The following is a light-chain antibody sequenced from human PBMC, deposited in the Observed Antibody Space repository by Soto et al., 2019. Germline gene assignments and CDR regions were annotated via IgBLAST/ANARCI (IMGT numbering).Light chain of an antibody. Sequence: EIVLTQSPGTLSLSPGERATLSCRASQLVSSSLLAWSQQQPGQAPRLLIYGTSIRATGIPDRFSGSGSGTESTLTISRLEPEDSAVYYCQQFDDSVTFGQGTRLEIK. CDR2: GTS. J-gene: IGKJ5*01. CDR1: QLVSSSL. CDR3: QQFDDSVT. V-gene: IGKV3-20*01.